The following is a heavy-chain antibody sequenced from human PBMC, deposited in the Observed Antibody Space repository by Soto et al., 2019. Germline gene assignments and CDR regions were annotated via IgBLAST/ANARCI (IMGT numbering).Heavy chain of an antibody. CDR2: IHYSGST. Sequence: QVQLQESGPGLVKPSETLSLTCTVSDGSVSRRGYFWGWVRQIPGRGLEWIATIHYSGSTYYNPSFKSRVAISVDTSKSQFSLKVNSVTAADTAMYYCASLGTLGGYFDSWGQGTLVTVSS. CDR3: ASLGTLGGYFDS. V-gene: IGHV4-39*01. J-gene: IGHJ4*02. CDR1: DGSVSRRGYF. D-gene: IGHD7-27*01.